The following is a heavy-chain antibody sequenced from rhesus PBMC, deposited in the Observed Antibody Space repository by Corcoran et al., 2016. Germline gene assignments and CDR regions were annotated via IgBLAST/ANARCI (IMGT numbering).Heavy chain of an antibody. Sequence: QVQLQESGLGLVKPSETLSLTCAVSCASITYLYWLSPRHAPRTATVRKGLYRSGTIKENMGLTTYNPSLKRRVSMSKAASKNQLSLTMNYGTAEDTAVYYWAREHYNWGDFDYWGQGVLVTVSS. CDR1: CASITYLY. CDR2: IKENMGLT. V-gene: IGHV4-80*01. CDR3: AREHYNWGDFDY. D-gene: IGHD1-26*01. J-gene: IGHJ4*01.